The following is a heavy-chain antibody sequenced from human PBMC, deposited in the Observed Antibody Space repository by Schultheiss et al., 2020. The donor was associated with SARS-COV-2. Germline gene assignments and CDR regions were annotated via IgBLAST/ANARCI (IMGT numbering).Heavy chain of an antibody. Sequence: TLSLTCTVSGGSVSSSGYYWSWIRQPPGKGLEWIGEINHSGSTNYNPSLKSRVTISVDTSKNQFSLKLSSVTAADTAVYYCAISPNYYDSSGYAPWPLGTLVTVSS. V-gene: IGHV4-39*07. J-gene: IGHJ5*01. D-gene: IGHD3-22*01. CDR3: AISPNYYDSSGYAP. CDR2: INHSGST. CDR1: GGSVSSSGYY.